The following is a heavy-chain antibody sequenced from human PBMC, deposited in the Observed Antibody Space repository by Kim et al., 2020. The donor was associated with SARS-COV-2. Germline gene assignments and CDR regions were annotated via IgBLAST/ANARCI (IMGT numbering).Heavy chain of an antibody. Sequence: YNPPLKSRLTMSIDKSKTQFSLKLSSVTAADTAVYYCARGVYGDYAKFDYWGQGTLVTVSS. CDR3: ARGVYGDYAKFDY. V-gene: IGHV4-4*02. J-gene: IGHJ4*02. D-gene: IGHD4-17*01.